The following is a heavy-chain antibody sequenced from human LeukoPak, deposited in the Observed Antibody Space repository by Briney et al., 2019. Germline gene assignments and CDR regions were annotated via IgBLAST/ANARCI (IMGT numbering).Heavy chain of an antibody. V-gene: IGHV3-7*01. J-gene: IGHJ4*02. CDR3: ARIWYFGDNNWRYFDY. CDR2: IDPDGSET. CDR1: GFTFSSFW. Sequence: PGGSLRLSCAASGFTFSSFWMSWVRQAPGKGLEWEANIDPDGSETQYVGSVKGRFTTSRDNAKNSLYLQMNSLRAEDTAIYYCARIWYFGDNNWRYFDYWGQGTLVTVPS. D-gene: IGHD1-20*01.